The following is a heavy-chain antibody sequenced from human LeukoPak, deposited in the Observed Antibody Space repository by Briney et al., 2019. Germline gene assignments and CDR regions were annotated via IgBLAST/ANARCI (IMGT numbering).Heavy chain of an antibody. J-gene: IGHJ6*02. D-gene: IGHD1-26*01. CDR1: GFTFSSYA. Sequence: PGGSLRLSCAASGFTFSSYAMSWVRQAPGKGLEWVSAISGSGGSTYYVDSVKGRFTISRDNSKNTLYLQMNSLRAEDTAVYYCAKALRSKNYYYYGMDVWGQGTTVTVSS. V-gene: IGHV3-23*01. CDR2: ISGSGGST. CDR3: AKALRSKNYYYYGMDV.